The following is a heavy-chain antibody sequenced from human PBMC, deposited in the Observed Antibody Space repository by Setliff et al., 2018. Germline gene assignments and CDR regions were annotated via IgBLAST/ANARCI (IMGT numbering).Heavy chain of an antibody. CDR2: IYTSGST. J-gene: IGHJ4*02. Sequence: TLSLPCTVSGGSISSGSYYWSWIRQPAGKGLEWIGHIYTSGSTNYNPSLKSRVTISVDTSKNQFSLKLSSVTAADTAVYYCARAHPSRMIVVVRAYYYFDYWGQGTQVTVSS. V-gene: IGHV4-61*09. CDR3: ARAHPSRMIVVVRAYYYFDY. D-gene: IGHD3-22*01. CDR1: GGSISSGSYY.